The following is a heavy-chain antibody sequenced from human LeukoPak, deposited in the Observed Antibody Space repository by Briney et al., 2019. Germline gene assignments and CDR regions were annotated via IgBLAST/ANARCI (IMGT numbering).Heavy chain of an antibody. J-gene: IGHJ6*03. D-gene: IGHD3-22*01. CDR2: ISSSSSTI. Sequence: WGSLRFSCAASGFTFSSYSMNWVRQGPGKGLEWVSYISSSSSTIYYADSVRGRFTISRDTAKNYLYLQMNSLRAEDTAVYYFARDGYYYDSSGYHYYYYMDVWGKGTTVTVSS. V-gene: IGHV3-48*01. CDR1: GFTFSSYS. CDR3: ARDGYYYDSSGYHYYYYMDV.